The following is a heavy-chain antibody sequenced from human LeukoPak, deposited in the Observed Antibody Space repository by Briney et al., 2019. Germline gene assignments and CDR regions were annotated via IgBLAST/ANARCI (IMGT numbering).Heavy chain of an antibody. V-gene: IGHV3-21*01. CDR3: ARDRISSGSYYYYYYMDV. CDR2: ISRSSSYI. J-gene: IGHJ6*03. Sequence: GGSLRLSCAAPGFTFSSYSMNWVRQAPGKGLEWVSSISRSSSYIYYADSVKGRFTISRDNAKNSLYLQMNSLRAEDTAVYYCARDRISSGSYYYYYYMDVWGKGTTVTVSS. CDR1: GFTFSSYS. D-gene: IGHD1-26*01.